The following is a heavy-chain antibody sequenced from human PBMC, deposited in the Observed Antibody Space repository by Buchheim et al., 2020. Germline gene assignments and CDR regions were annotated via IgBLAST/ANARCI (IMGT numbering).Heavy chain of an antibody. Sequence: EVQLVESGGGLVQPGGSLKLSCEGSGFTFSDSPMHWVRQASGKGLEWVGCIRGKAQNYATAYAASLRGRFTLSSDDLKNTAYLQMNSLKTDDTAVYYCTRAYGYGTDYWGQGTL. V-gene: IGHV3-73*01. CDR2: IRGKAQNYAT. J-gene: IGHJ4*02. D-gene: IGHD1-1*01. CDR3: TRAYGYGTDY. CDR1: GFTFSDSP.